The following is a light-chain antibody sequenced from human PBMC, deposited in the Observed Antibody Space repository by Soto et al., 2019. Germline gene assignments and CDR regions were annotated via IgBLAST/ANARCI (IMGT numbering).Light chain of an antibody. V-gene: IGKV1-12*01. J-gene: IGKJ5*01. CDR1: QGISSW. Sequence: DIQMTQSPSSVSASVGDRVTITCRATQGISSWLAWYQQKPGKAPKLLIYAASSLQSGVPSRFSGSGSGTDFTLTISSLELEDFATYYCQQSFFTLSTFGQGTRLEIK. CDR2: AAS. CDR3: QQSFFTLST.